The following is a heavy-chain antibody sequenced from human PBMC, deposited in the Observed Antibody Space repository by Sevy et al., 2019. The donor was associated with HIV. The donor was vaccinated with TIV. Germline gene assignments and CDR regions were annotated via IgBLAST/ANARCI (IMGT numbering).Heavy chain of an antibody. CDR3: ARVYEAVNYYGMDV. V-gene: IGHV3-30-3*01. J-gene: IGHJ6*02. D-gene: IGHD4-4*01. Sequence: GGSLRLSCAASGFTFSSYAMHWVRQAPGKGLEWVAVISYDGSNKYYEDSVKGRFTISGDNSKNTLHLQMNSLRAEDTAVYYCARVYEAVNYYGMDVWGQGTTVTVSS. CDR1: GFTFSSYA. CDR2: ISYDGSNK.